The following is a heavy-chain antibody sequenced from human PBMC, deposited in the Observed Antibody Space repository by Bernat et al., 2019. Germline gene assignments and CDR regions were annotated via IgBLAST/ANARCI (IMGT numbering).Heavy chain of an antibody. CDR1: GFTFSSYA. V-gene: IGHV3-23*01. J-gene: IGHJ4*02. D-gene: IGHD5-12*01. Sequence: EVQLLESGGGLVQPGGSLRLSCAASGFTFSSYAMSWVRQAPGKGLEWVSAISGRGGSTYYADSVKGRFTISRENSKSTLYLQMNSLRAEDTAVYYCANSGYDWGGDDWGKGTLVTVSS. CDR3: ANSGYDWGGDD. CDR2: ISGRGGST.